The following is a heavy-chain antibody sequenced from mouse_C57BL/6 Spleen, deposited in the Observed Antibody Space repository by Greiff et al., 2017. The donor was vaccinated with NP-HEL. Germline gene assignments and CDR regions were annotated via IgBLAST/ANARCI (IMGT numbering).Heavy chain of an antibody. CDR3: AREYGYDAMDY. CDR2: VYPGSGST. D-gene: IGHD1-1*02. CDR1: GYTFTSYW. V-gene: IGHV1-55*01. Sequence: VQLQQPGAELVKPGASVKMSCKASGYTFTSYWITWVKQRPGQGLEWIGDVYPGSGSTNYNEKFKSKATLTVDTSSSTAYMQLSSLTSEDSAVYYCAREYGYDAMDYWGQGTSVTVSS. J-gene: IGHJ4*01.